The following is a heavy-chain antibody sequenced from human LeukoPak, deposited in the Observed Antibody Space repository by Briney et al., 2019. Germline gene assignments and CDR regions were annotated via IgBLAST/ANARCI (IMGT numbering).Heavy chain of an antibody. V-gene: IGHV1-2*02. Sequence: ASVKVSCKASGYTFTDYYIHWVRQAPGQGLEWLGWINPNSGGTSYAKKFQGRVTITRDTSISTAYMELSSLRSDDTAVYYCARDYGDYWGQGTLVTVSS. CDR1: GYTFTDYY. D-gene: IGHD4-17*01. J-gene: IGHJ4*02. CDR3: ARDYGDY. CDR2: INPNSGGT.